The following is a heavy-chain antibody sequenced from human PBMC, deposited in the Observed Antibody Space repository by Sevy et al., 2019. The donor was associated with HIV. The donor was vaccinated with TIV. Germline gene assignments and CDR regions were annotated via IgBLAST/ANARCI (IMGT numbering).Heavy chain of an antibody. J-gene: IGHJ4*02. V-gene: IGHV3-74*01. Sequence: GGSLRLSCAASGFTFSSYWMHWVRQAPGKGLVWVSRINSDGSSTIYADSVKGRFTISRDNAKNTVYLEMNRLRAEDTAVYYCETEGSSTGDYVLGYWGQGTLVTVSS. D-gene: IGHD4-17*01. CDR2: INSDGSST. CDR3: ETEGSSTGDYVLGY. CDR1: GFTFSSYW.